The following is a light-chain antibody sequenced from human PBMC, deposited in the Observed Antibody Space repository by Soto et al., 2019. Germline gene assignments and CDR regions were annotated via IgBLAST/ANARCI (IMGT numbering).Light chain of an antibody. CDR2: KAS. J-gene: IGKJ2*03. CDR1: QSLSYW. CDR3: QQYDRFPYS. Sequence: DIQRTQSPSTLSASVGDTVTITCRASQSLSYWLAWYQQKPGQAPKLLIHKASTLESGVPSRFSGSGSGTEFTLTISSLQPDDVATFYCQQYDRFPYSFGQGTKLEIK. V-gene: IGKV1-5*03.